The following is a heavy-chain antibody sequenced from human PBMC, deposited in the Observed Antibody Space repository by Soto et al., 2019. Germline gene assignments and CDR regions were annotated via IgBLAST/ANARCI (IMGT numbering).Heavy chain of an antibody. CDR2: INPSNDNT. CDR1: GYTFTGYD. CDR3: ARGDWFDP. J-gene: IGHJ5*02. V-gene: IGHV1-8*01. Sequence: ASVKVSCKASGYTFTGYDINWVRQATGQGLEWMGWINPSNDNTGYAQRFQGRVTMTRNTSISTVYMELSSLTSDDTAVYYCARGDWFDPWGQGTLVTVSS.